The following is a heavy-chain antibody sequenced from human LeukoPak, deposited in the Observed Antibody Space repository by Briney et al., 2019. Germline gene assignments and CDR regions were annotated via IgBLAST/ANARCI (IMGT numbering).Heavy chain of an antibody. J-gene: IGHJ4*02. Sequence: GGSLRLSCAASGFTLSSYAMSWVRQAPGKGLEWVSAISGSGGSTYYADSVKGRFTISRDNSKNTLYLQMNSLRAEDTAVYYCAKDNSGGYYYFDYWGQGILVTVSS. CDR3: AKDNSGGYYYFDY. V-gene: IGHV3-23*01. CDR2: ISGSGGST. D-gene: IGHD3-22*01. CDR1: GFTLSSYA.